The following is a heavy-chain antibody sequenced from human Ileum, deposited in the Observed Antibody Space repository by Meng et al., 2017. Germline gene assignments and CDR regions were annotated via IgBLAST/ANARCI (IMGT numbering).Heavy chain of an antibody. CDR2: TDPDGGET. CDR3: AKDVGPNWGYNWFDS. CDR1: GFTFSSHN. V-gene: IGHV3-74*01. Sequence: GGSLRPSWAASGFTFSSHNMHWARQAPGEGRFWVPRTDPDGGETNYADTEEGRFTILRDNTRNTLYLRLDRLRTEDTAVYYCAKDVGPNWGYNWFDSWGQGARVT. D-gene: IGHD7-27*01. J-gene: IGHJ5*01.